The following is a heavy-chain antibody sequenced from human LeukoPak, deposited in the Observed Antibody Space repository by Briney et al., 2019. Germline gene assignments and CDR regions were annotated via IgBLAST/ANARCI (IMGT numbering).Heavy chain of an antibody. CDR2: IYYRGST. V-gene: IGHV4-59*01. CDR1: GDSISSYY. J-gene: IGHJ4*02. Sequence: SETLSLTCTVSGDSISSYYWSWIRQPPGKGLEWIGYIYYRGSTNYNPSLKSRVTISVDTSKNQFSLRLSSVTAADTAVYYCAGYDYNSAYTFDYWGQGTLVTASS. D-gene: IGHD3-22*01. CDR3: AGYDYNSAYTFDY.